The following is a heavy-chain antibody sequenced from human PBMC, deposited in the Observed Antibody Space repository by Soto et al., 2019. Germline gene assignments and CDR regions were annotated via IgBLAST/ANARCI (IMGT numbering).Heavy chain of an antibody. V-gene: IGHV3-23*01. Sequence: GGSLRLSCAASGFTLSSYAMSWVRQAPGKGLEWVSAISGSGGSTYYADSVKGRFTISRDNSKNTLYLQMNSLRAEDTAVYYCAKDRWDYYDSSGLLGMDVWGQGTTVTVSS. CDR2: ISGSGGST. J-gene: IGHJ6*02. CDR3: AKDRWDYYDSSGLLGMDV. D-gene: IGHD3-22*01. CDR1: GFTLSSYA.